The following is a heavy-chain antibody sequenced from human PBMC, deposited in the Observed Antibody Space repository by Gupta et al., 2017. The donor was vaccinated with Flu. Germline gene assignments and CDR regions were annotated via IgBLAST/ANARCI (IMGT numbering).Heavy chain of an antibody. CDR3: AKVSRIAVAGTWDY. D-gene: IGHD6-19*01. CDR2: ISGSGGST. V-gene: IGHV3-23*01. J-gene: IGHJ4*02. Sequence: EVQLLESGGGLVQPGGSLRLSCAASGFTFSSYAMSWVRQAPGKGLEWVSAISGSGGSTYYADPVKGRFTISRDNSKNTLYLQMNSPRAEDTAVYYCAKVSRIAVAGTWDYWGQGTLVTVSS. CDR1: GFTFSSYA.